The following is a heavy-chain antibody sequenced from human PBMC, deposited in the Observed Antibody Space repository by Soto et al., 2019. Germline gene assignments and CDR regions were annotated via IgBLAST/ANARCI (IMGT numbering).Heavy chain of an antibody. CDR1: GGFFSGYF. CDR3: SIPKTIGAAAVKGWFDP. D-gene: IGHD6-13*01. CDR2: IFYTEST. J-gene: IGHJ5*02. Sequence: SETLSLTCAVYGGFFSGYFWSWIRQPPGKGLERIGSIFYTESTYYSPSQKGRLTIYVDPSKNQLSLKLTYVTAADTAIYYCSIPKTIGAAAVKGWFDPWGQGTLVTVSS. V-gene: IGHV4-34*12.